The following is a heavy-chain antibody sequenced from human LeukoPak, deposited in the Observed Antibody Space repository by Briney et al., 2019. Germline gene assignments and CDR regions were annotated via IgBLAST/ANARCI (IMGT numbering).Heavy chain of an antibody. CDR1: GFTFSNFG. J-gene: IGHJ5*02. V-gene: IGHV3-23*01. Sequence: GGSLRLSCAASGFTFSNFGMSWVRQAAGKGLEWVSVISGSGGSTYYADSVKGRFTISRDNSKNTLYLQMNSLRADDTAVYYCARVPGVYYDTLTGYGSGWFDPWGQGTLVTVPS. CDR2: ISGSGGST. D-gene: IGHD3-9*01. CDR3: ARVPGVYYDTLTGYGSGWFDP.